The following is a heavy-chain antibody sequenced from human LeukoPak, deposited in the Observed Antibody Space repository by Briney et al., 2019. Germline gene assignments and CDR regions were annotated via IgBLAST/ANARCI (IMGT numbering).Heavy chain of an antibody. CDR1: GDSISGHY. CDR3: ARGLVSSGSRYDY. Sequence: SETLSLTCTVSGDSISGHYWSWIRQPPGKGLEWIGYIFYSGNTNYNSSLKSRVTISVDTSKNQFSLNLRSVTAADTAVYYCARGLVSSGSRYDYWGQGTLVTVSP. V-gene: IGHV4-59*11. D-gene: IGHD2-15*01. J-gene: IGHJ4*02. CDR2: IFYSGNT.